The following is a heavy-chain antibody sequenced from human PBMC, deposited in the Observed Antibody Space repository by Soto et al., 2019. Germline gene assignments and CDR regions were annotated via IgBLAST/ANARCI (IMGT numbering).Heavy chain of an antibody. D-gene: IGHD2-2*01. V-gene: IGHV4-59*01. CDR1: GGSISIYY. CDR2: IYYSGST. J-gene: IGHJ5*02. CDR3: ARDRCSSTSCYAGEVFWFDP. Sequence: PSETLSLTCTVSGGSISIYYWSWIRQPPGKGLEWIGYIYYSGSTNYNPSLKSRVTISVDTSKNQFSLKLSSVTAADTAVYYCARDRCSSTSCYAGEVFWFDPWGQGTLVTVSS.